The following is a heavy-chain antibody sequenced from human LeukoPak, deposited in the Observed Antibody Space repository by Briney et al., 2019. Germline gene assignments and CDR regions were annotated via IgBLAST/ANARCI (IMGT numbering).Heavy chain of an antibody. J-gene: IGHJ3*02. CDR1: GGSFSGYY. CDR2: INHSGST. V-gene: IGHV4-34*01. Sequence: SETLSLTCAVYGGSFSGYYWSWIRQPPGKGLEWIGEINHSGSTNYNPSLKSRVTISVDTSKNQFSLKPSSVTAADTAVYYCARAASGSYLWGAFHMWGQGTMVTVSS. D-gene: IGHD1-26*01. CDR3: ARAASGSYLWGAFHM.